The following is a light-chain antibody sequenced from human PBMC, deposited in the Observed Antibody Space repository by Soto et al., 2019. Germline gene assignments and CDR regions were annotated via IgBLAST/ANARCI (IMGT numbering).Light chain of an antibody. J-gene: IGKJ4*02. Sequence: EIVMTQYPATLSASPGERATLSCRASQSVSSNLAWYQQKPGQAPRLLIYGASTRATGIPARFSGSGSGTEFTLTISSLQSEDFAVYYCQQYNNWRLTFGGGTKVEIK. CDR1: QSVSSN. CDR2: GAS. V-gene: IGKV3-15*01. CDR3: QQYNNWRLT.